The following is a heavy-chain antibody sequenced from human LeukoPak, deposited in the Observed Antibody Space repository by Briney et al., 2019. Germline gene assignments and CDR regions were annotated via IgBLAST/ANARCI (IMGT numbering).Heavy chain of an antibody. CDR2: ISYDGSSK. Sequence: GGSLRLSCAASGFTFGSYAMHWVRQAPGKGLEWVAVISYDGSSKYYADSVKGRFTISRDNSKNTLYLQMNSLRAEDTAVYYCARESIAVASTKDYWGQGTLVTVSS. J-gene: IGHJ4*02. D-gene: IGHD6-19*01. V-gene: IGHV3-30*01. CDR1: GFTFGSYA. CDR3: ARESIAVASTKDY.